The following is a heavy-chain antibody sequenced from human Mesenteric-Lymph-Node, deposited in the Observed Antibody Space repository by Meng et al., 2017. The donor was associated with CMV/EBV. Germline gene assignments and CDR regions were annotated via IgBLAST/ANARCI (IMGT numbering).Heavy chain of an antibody. CDR3: TKDVAPNYGPGTYSDY. J-gene: IGHJ4*02. D-gene: IGHD3-10*01. Sequence: GGSLRLSCAASGFSFDDYAMHWVRHPPGKGLEWVSGINWRGDTIHYADSVKGRFTISRDNAKNSLYLQMNSLRAEDTAFYYCTKDVAPNYGPGTYSDYWGQGTLVTVSS. V-gene: IGHV3-9*01. CDR1: GFSFDDYA. CDR2: INWRGDTI.